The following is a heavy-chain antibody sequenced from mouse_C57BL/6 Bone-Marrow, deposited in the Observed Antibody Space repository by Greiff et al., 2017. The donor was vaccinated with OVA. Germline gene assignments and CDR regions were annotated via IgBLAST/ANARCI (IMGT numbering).Heavy chain of an antibody. CDR2: INPSSGYT. Sequence: VQLKESGAELAKPGASVKLSCKASGYTFTSYWMHWVKQRPGQGLEWIGYINPSSGYTKYNQKFKDKAPLTADKSSSTAYMQLSSLTYEDSAVYYCARNWDWFDYWGQGTTLTVSS. CDR3: ARNWDWFDY. J-gene: IGHJ2*01. V-gene: IGHV1-7*01. D-gene: IGHD4-1*01. CDR1: GYTFTSYW.